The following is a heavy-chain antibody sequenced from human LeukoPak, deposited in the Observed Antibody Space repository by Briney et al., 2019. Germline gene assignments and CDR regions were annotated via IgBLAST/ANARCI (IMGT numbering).Heavy chain of an antibody. J-gene: IGHJ6*03. Sequence: PGGSLRLSCAASGITFSSHAMSWVRQAPGKGLEWVSLISGSGGHTYYGDSVKGRFTISRDNSTNRLYLQMNSLRPEDTAVYYCAKGGAATMRDGYNYYYYMEVWGRGTTDTVSS. CDR3: AKGGAATMRDGYNYYYYMEV. CDR1: GITFSSHA. V-gene: IGHV3-23*01. D-gene: IGHD5-24*01. CDR2: ISGSGGHT.